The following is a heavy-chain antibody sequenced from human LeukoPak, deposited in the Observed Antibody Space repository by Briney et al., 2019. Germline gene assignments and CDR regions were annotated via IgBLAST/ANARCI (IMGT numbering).Heavy chain of an antibody. CDR1: GDSVSSNSAS. Sequence: SQTLSLTCAISGDSVSSNSASWNWIRQSPSRGLEWLGGTYYRSKWYNDYAVSVRGQITINPDTSKNHCSLQLNSVTPEDTAIYYCARMGKSGQYFHWLYPFAAWGQGTMVTVSS. J-gene: IGHJ5*02. V-gene: IGHV6-1*01. CDR3: ARMGKSGQYFHWLYPFAA. D-gene: IGHD3-9*01. CDR2: TYYRSKWYN.